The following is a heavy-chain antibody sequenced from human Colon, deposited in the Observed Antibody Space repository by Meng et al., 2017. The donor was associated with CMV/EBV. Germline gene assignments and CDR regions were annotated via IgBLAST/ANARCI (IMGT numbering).Heavy chain of an antibody. CDR3: VAEVGVRVFNN. J-gene: IGHJ4*02. V-gene: IGHV3-30*03. CDR1: GFSFSSHA. CDR2: ASYDGNNR. D-gene: IGHD1-26*01. Sequence: QVQLEKSGGGVVQPGRSLSLFCAASGFSFSSHAMHWVRQAPVRNLEWVAFASYDGNNRLYADPVKGRFTISRDNSENTLYLQMNSLTPEDTAVYYCVAEVGVRVFNNWGQGTLVTVSS.